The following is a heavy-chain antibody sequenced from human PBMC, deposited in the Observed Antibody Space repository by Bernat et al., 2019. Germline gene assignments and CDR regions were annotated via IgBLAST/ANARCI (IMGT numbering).Heavy chain of an antibody. CDR2: IWYDGSNK. Sequence: QVQLVESGGGVVQPGRSLRLSCAASGFTFSTYGMHWVRQAPGKGLEWVAVIWYDGSNKYYADSVKGRFTISRDNSKNTLYLQMNSLRAEDTAVYYCARALAPGYSSGWYPQCFQHWGQGTLVTVSS. D-gene: IGHD6-19*01. J-gene: IGHJ1*01. V-gene: IGHV3-33*01. CDR1: GFTFSTYG. CDR3: ARALAPGYSSGWYPQCFQH.